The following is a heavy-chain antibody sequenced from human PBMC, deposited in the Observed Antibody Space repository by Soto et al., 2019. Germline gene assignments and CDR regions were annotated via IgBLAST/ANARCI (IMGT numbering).Heavy chain of an antibody. J-gene: IGHJ6*02. D-gene: IGHD3-3*01. CDR1: GFTVSSNY. Sequence: EVQLVETGGGLIQPGGSLRLSCAASGFTVSSNYMSWVRQAPGKGLEWVSVIYSGGSTYYADSVKGRFTISRDNSKNTLYLQMNSLRAEDTAVYYCAVRFLEGINYYYYYGMDVWGQGTTVTVSS. V-gene: IGHV3-53*02. CDR3: AVRFLEGINYYYYYGMDV. CDR2: IYSGGST.